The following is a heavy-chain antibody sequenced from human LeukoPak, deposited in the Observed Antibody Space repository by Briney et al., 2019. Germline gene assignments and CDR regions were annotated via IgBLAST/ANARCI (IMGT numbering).Heavy chain of an antibody. V-gene: IGHV1-69*13. CDR3: WYGSGSYYYYYYMDV. CDR1: GGTFSSYA. CDR2: IIPIFGTA. D-gene: IGHD3-10*01. J-gene: IGHJ6*03. Sequence: SVKVSCKASGGTFSSYAISWVRQAPGQGLEWMGGIIPIFGTANYAQKFQGRVTITADESTSTAYMELSSLRSEDTAVYYCWYGSGSYYYYYYMDVWGKGTTVTVSS.